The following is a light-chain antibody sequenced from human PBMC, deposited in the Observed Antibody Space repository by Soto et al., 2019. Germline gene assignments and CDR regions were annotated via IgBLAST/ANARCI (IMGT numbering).Light chain of an antibody. CDR1: QSISSY. CDR2: AAS. V-gene: IGKV1-39*01. Sequence: DIQMTQSPSSLSASVGDRVTITCRASQSISSYLNWYQQKPGKVPKLLIYAASSLQSGVPSRFSGSGPGTDFTLSISSLQPEDFATYYCQQSYSMSWTFGQGTKVEIK. CDR3: QQSYSMSWT. J-gene: IGKJ1*01.